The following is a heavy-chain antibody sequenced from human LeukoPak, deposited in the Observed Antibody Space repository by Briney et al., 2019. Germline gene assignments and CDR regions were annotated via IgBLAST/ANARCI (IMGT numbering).Heavy chain of an antibody. CDR1: GYTFTSYY. J-gene: IGHJ5*02. CDR2: ISAYNGNT. D-gene: IGHD2-15*01. CDR3: ARGGGYCSGGSCYPLNWFDP. V-gene: IGHV1-18*04. Sequence: ASVKVSCKASGYTFTSYYMHWVRQAPGQGLEWMGWISAYNGNTNYAQKLQGRVTMTTDTSTSTAYMELRSLRSDDTAVYYCARGGGYCSGGSCYPLNWFDPWGQGTLVTVSS.